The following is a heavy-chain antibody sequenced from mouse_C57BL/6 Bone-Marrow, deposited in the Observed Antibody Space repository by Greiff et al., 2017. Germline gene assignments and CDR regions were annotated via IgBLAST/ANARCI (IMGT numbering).Heavy chain of an antibody. Sequence: VKLVESGAELARPGASVKLSCKASGYTFTSYGISWVKQRTGPGLVWIGEIYPRSGNTNYNEKFKGKATLTAAKSSSTAYMALRSLTSEDSAVXVFADDDYDDDWGTGTTLTVSS. V-gene: IGHV1-81*01. CDR3: ADDDYDDD. J-gene: IGHJ2*01. CDR1: GYTFTSYG. D-gene: IGHD2-4*01. CDR2: IYPRSGNT.